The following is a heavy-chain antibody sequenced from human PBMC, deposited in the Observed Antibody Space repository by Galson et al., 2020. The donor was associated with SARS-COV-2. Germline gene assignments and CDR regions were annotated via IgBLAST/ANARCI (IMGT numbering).Heavy chain of an antibody. CDR2: ISYDGSNK. D-gene: IGHD3-3*01. CDR1: GFTFSSYA. V-gene: IGHV3-30-3*01. J-gene: IGHJ5*02. Sequence: GGSLRLSCAASGFTFSSYAMHWVRQAPGKGLEWVAVISYDGSNKYYADSVKGRFTISRDNSKNTLYLQMNSLRAEDTAVYYCARDVGGVVAPWGQGTLVTVSS. CDR3: ARDVGGVVAP.